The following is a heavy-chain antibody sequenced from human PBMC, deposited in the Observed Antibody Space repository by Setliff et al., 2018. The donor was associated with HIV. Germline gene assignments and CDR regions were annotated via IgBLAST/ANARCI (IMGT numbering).Heavy chain of an antibody. Sequence: PGGSLRLSCAASGFTFSSAWMGWVRQAPAKGLEWVANISPDGSATYYVDSVKGRFTISRDNAKNSLFLQMNSLGVENTAFYYCARGSCSSASCSIDCWGQGTLVTVSS. J-gene: IGHJ4*02. D-gene: IGHD2-2*01. CDR2: ISPDGSAT. CDR3: ARGSCSSASCSIDC. CDR1: GFTFSSAW. V-gene: IGHV3-7*03.